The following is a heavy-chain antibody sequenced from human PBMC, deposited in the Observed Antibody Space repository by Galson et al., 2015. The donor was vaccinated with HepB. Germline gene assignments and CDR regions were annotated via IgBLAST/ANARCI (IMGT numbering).Heavy chain of an antibody. CDR2: ISSSSSTI. D-gene: IGHD5-18*01. Sequence: SLRLSCAASGFTFSSYSMNWVRQAPGKGLEWVSYISSSSSTIYYADSVKGRFTISRDNAKNSLYLQMNSLRAEDTAVYYCARGRYSYGPEGYYYMDVWGKGTTVTVSS. V-gene: IGHV3-48*01. CDR1: GFTFSSYS. CDR3: ARGRYSYGPEGYYYMDV. J-gene: IGHJ6*03.